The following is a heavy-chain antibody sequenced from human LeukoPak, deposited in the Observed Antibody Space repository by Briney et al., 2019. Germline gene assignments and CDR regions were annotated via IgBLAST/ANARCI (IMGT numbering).Heavy chain of an antibody. CDR3: ASLCIVSTGCPFDI. V-gene: IGHV3-64*01. CDR1: GFTFSSYA. CDR2: ISSNGGST. D-gene: IGHD1-26*01. Sequence: PGGSLRLSCAASGFTFSSYAMHWVRPAPGKGLEYVSAISSNGGSTYYANSVKGRFTIHRDNSKNTLYLQMGSLRAEDMAVYYCASLCIVSTGCPFDIWGQGTMVTVSS. J-gene: IGHJ3*02.